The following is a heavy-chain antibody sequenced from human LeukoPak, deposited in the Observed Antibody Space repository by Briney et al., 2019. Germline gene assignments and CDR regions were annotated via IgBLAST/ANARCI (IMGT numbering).Heavy chain of an antibody. CDR1: GYTFTSYG. CDR3: ARDPLLYYYGSGSYYNVWFDP. Sequence: ASVKVSCKASGYTFTSYGISWVRQAPGQGLEWMGWISAYDGNTNYAQKLQGRVTMTTDTSTSTAYMELRSLRSDDTAVYYCARDPLLYYYGSGSYYNVWFDPWGQGTLVTVSS. V-gene: IGHV1-18*01. J-gene: IGHJ5*02. D-gene: IGHD3-10*01. CDR2: ISAYDGNT.